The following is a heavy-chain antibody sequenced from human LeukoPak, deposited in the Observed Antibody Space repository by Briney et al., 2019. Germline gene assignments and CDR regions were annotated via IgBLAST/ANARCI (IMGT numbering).Heavy chain of an antibody. Sequence: SETLSLTCAVYGGSFSGYYWSWIRQPPGKGLEWIGEINHSGSTNYNPSLKSRVTISVDTSKNQFSPKLSSVTAADTAVYYCARGKVYYDILTGYYNSHYYYYMDVWGKGTTVTVSS. CDR2: INHSGST. CDR1: GGSFSGYY. D-gene: IGHD3-9*01. V-gene: IGHV4-34*01. J-gene: IGHJ6*03. CDR3: ARGKVYYDILTGYYNSHYYYYMDV.